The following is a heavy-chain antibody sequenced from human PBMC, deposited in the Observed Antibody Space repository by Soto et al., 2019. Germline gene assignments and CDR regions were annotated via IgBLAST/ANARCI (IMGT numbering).Heavy chain of an antibody. CDR3: AKGLPERRSAYYRYNWFDP. D-gene: IGHD3-3*01. J-gene: IGHJ5*02. CDR2: ISGSGGST. V-gene: IGHV3-23*01. Sequence: EVQLLESGGGSVQPGKSLRLSCAASGFTFSSYAMSWVRQAPGKGLEWVSVISGSGGSTYYADSVKGRFTISRDNSKTTLYLQINNLRAEDTAVYYCAKGLPERRSAYYRYNWFDPWGQGTLVTVSS. CDR1: GFTFSSYA.